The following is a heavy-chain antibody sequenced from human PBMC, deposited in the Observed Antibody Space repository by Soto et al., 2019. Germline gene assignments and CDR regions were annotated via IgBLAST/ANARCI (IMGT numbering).Heavy chain of an antibody. D-gene: IGHD6-19*01. J-gene: IGHJ4*02. CDR3: ARAFSSGSTHFFDY. CDR2: IYHGGIT. Sequence: SETLSLTCAVSGYSISSGYFWAWIRQPPGKGLEWIGSIYHGGITYYSPSLKSRVTMSVDTSKNQFSLNLRSVTAADTAAYFCARAFSSGSTHFFDYWGQSTLVTVSS. CDR1: GYSISSGYF. V-gene: IGHV4-38-2*01.